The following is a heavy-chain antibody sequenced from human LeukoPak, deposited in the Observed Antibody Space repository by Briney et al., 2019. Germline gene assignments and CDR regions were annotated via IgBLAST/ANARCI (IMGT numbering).Heavy chain of an antibody. CDR2: ISYDGSNK. Sequence: GRSLRLSCAASGFTFSSYAMHWVRQAPGKGLEWVAVISYDGSNKYYADSVKGRFTIPRDNSKDTLYLQMNSLRAEDTAVYYCARDGVDTAMVTDYYYYMDVWGKGTTVTVSS. CDR3: ARDGVDTAMVTDYYYYMDV. J-gene: IGHJ6*03. V-gene: IGHV3-30-3*01. D-gene: IGHD5-18*01. CDR1: GFTFSSYA.